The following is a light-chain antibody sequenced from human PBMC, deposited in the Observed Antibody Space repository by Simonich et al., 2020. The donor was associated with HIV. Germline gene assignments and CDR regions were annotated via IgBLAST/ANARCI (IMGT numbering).Light chain of an antibody. V-gene: IGKV1-12*01. CDR3: QQYNNWPLT. CDR2: AVS. Sequence: DIQMTQSPSSVSASVGDRVTITCRASQGVSRWLAWYQQKPGRAPKLLIYAVSTLQRGVPSRLSGSGSGTDFTLTISSLQSEDFAVYYCQQYNNWPLTFGQGARLEIK. J-gene: IGKJ5*01. CDR1: QGVSRW.